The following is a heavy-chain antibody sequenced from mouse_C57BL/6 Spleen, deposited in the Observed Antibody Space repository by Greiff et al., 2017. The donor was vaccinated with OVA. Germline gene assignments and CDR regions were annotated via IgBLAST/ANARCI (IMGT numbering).Heavy chain of an antibody. D-gene: IGHD2-10*01. V-gene: IGHV1-53*01. J-gene: IGHJ4*01. CDR2: INPSNGGT. CDR1: GYTFTSCW. Sequence: QVQLQQPGPELVKPGASVKLSCKASGYTFTSCWMHWVKQRPGQGLEWIGNINPSNGGTNYNEKFKSKATLTVDKSSSTAYMQISSLTSEDSAVYYCARAYLRDSMDYWGQGTSVTVSS. CDR3: ARAYLRDSMDY.